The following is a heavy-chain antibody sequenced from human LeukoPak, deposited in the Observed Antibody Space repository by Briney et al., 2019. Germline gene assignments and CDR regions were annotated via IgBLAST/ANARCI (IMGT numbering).Heavy chain of an antibody. D-gene: IGHD6-13*01. CDR3: ARDHIAATGTFDY. J-gene: IGHJ4*02. Sequence: GGSLRLSCAASGFTFSSYSMNWVRQAPGKGLEWVSYISSSSSTIYYADSVKGRFTISRDNAKNSLYLQMNTLRAEDSAVYYCARDHIAATGTFDYWGQGTLVTVSS. CDR1: GFTFSSYS. V-gene: IGHV3-48*01. CDR2: ISSSSSTI.